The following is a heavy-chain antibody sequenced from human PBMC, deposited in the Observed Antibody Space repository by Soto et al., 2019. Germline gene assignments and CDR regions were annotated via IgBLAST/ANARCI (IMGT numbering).Heavy chain of an antibody. CDR2: IWYDGSNK. CDR3: ARGTKFVGGRGYYYMDV. V-gene: IGHV3-33*01. Sequence: QVQLVESGGGVVQRGRSLRLSCAASGFTFSSYGMHWVRQAPGKGLEWVAVIWYDGSNKYYADSVKGRFTISRDNSKNTLYLQMNSLRAEDTAVYYCARGTKFVGGRGYYYMDVWGKGTTVTVSS. CDR1: GFTFSSYG. D-gene: IGHD2-8*01. J-gene: IGHJ6*03.